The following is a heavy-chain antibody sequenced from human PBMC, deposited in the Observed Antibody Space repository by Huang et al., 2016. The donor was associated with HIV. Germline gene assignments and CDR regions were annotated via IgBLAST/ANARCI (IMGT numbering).Heavy chain of an antibody. V-gene: IGHV1-24*01. CDR1: GYILTELA. CDR3: ATHSGGDSYAPYY. J-gene: IGHJ4*02. CDR2: SDAEEGET. D-gene: IGHD2-21*02. Sequence: QVQLVQSGAEVRKPGASVKVSCKVSGYILTELAMHWGRQSPGKGLEWMGGSDAEEGETMYAEKLQGRVTMTEDTSTDTAYLELSGLTSDDTAVYYCATHSGGDSYAPYYWGQGTLVTVSS.